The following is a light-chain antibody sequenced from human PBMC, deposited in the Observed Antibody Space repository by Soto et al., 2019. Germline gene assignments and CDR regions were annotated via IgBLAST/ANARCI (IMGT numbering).Light chain of an antibody. CDR3: QTWGTGIHV. J-gene: IGLJ1*01. CDR1: SGHSSYA. Sequence: QPVLTQSPSASASLGARVKLTCTLSSGHSSYAIAWHQQQPEKGPRYLMKLNSDGSHSKGDGIPDRFSGSSSGAERYLTISSLQSEDEADYYCQTWGTGIHVFGTGTKLTVL. V-gene: IGLV4-69*01. CDR2: LNSDGSH.